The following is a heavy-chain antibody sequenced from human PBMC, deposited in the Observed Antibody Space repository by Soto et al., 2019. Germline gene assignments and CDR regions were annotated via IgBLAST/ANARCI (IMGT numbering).Heavy chain of an antibody. V-gene: IGHV3-48*01. D-gene: IGHD6-13*01. CDR2: ISSSSSTI. J-gene: IGHJ3*02. Sequence: PGGSLRLSCAASGFTFSSYSMNWVRQAPGKGLEWVSYISSSSSTIYYADSVKGRFTISRDNAKNSLYLQMNSLRAEDTAIYYSAKTIEQQLVRCAFDIWGQGTMVTVSS. CDR3: AKTIEQQLVRCAFDI. CDR1: GFTFSSYS.